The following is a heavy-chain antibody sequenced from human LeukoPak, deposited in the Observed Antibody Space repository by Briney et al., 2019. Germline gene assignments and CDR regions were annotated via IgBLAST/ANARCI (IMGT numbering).Heavy chain of an antibody. Sequence: SETLSLTCAVYGGSFSGYYWSWIRQPPGEGLEWIGEINHSGSANYNPSLKSRVTLSIDKSKNQFSLNLSSVTAADTAVYYCARARRDSGYYKVDYWGQGTLVTVSS. CDR2: INHSGSA. CDR1: GGSFSGYY. J-gene: IGHJ4*02. CDR3: ARARRDSGYYKVDY. D-gene: IGHD3-3*01. V-gene: IGHV4-34*01.